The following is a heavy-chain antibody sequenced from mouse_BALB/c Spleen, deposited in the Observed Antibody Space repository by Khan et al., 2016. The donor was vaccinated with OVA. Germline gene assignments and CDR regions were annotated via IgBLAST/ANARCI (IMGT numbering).Heavy chain of an antibody. J-gene: IGHJ3*01. CDR3: VRDGAYHMNDGWFAY. D-gene: IGHD2-14*01. CDR1: GYTFTSYT. Sequence: VKLLESGAELARPGASVKMSCKASGYTFTSYTIHWIKLRPGQGLEWIGFINPSNGYTNYSQKFKDKATLTADKSSTTVYMQLSSLTSDDSAVYNCVRDGAYHMNDGWFAYRGQGTLVTGSA. CDR2: INPSNGYT. V-gene: IGHV1-4*01.